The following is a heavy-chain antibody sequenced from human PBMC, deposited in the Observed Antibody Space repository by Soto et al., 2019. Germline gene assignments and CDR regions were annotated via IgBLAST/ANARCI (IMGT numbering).Heavy chain of an antibody. CDR1: GFTVSSNY. V-gene: IGHV3-66*01. CDR2: IYSGGST. J-gene: IGHJ4*02. D-gene: IGHD3-9*01. Sequence: GGSLRLSCAASGFTVSSNYMSWVRQAPGKGLEWVSVIYSGGSTYYADSVKGRFTISRDNSKNTLYLQMNSLRAEDTAVYYCARDRSYYDILTGYYQGYFDYWGQGTLVTVSS. CDR3: ARDRSYYDILTGYYQGYFDY.